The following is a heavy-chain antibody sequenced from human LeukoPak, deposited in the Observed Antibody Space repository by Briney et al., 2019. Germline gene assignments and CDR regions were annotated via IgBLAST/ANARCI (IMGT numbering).Heavy chain of an antibody. D-gene: IGHD3-3*01. CDR1: GFTLSSYS. J-gene: IGHJ4*02. CDR2: IMSSSSYI. V-gene: IGHV3-21*01. CDR3: ARENDFWSGYPSDY. Sequence: AGRSLRLSCAASGFTLSSYSMNRVRQAPGKGLEWVSYIMSSSSYIHYADSVKGRFTISRDNAQNSLYLQMNSLRAEDTAVYYCARENDFWSGYPSDYWGQGTPVTVSS.